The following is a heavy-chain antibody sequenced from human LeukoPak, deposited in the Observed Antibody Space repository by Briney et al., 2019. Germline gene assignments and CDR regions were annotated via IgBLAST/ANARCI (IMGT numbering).Heavy chain of an antibody. CDR2: IYYSGST. CDR1: GDSIYNNY. J-gene: IGHJ3*02. CDR3: ARASQTHTSGWRGSFDI. D-gene: IGHD6-19*01. Sequence: PETLSLTCTVSGDSIYNNYWSWIRQPPGKGLEWIGYIYYSGSTNYNPSLKSRVTISVDTSKNQFSLNLNSVTAADTAVYYCARASQTHTSGWRGSFDIWGQGTMVTVSS. V-gene: IGHV4-59*01.